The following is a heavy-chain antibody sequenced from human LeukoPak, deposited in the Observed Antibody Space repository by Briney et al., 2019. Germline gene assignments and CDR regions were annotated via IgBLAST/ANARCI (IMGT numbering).Heavy chain of an antibody. CDR2: IYYSGST. V-gene: IGHV4-61*01. J-gene: IGHJ4*02. Sequence: NPSETLSLTCTVSGYSVSTGYYWGWIRQPPGKGLEWIGYIYYSGSTNYNPSLKSRVTISVDTSKNQFSLKLSSVTAADTAVYYCARVEDTAMVHFFDYWGQGTLVTVSS. CDR3: ARVEDTAMVHFFDY. CDR1: GYSVSTGYY. D-gene: IGHD5-18*01.